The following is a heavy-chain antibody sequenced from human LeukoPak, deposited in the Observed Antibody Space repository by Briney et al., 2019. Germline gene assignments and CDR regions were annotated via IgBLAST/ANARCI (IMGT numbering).Heavy chain of an antibody. CDR3: ARNFAAARLGRYYFDY. Sequence: SETLSLTCTVSGGSISSGGYYWSWIRQHPGKGLEWIGYIYYSGSTYYNPSLKSRVTISVDTSKNQFSLKLSSVTAADTAVYYCARNFAAARLGRYYFDYWGQGTLVTVSS. J-gene: IGHJ4*02. CDR2: IYYSGST. V-gene: IGHV4-31*03. D-gene: IGHD6-6*01. CDR1: GGSISSGGYY.